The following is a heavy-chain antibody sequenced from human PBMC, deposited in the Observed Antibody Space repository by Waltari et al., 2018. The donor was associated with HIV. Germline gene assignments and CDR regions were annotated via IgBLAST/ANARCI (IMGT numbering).Heavy chain of an antibody. J-gene: IGHJ4*02. CDR3: ARSIRGGDVDY. CDR2: MNPNNGNT. Sequence: QVQLVQSGAEVKKPGASVKVSCKASGYTFTTYDINWVRQATGQGLEWMGWMNPNNGNTGYAQKFQGRVAMTRDTSISTAYLELDSLRAEDTAVYDCARSIRGGDVDYWGQGTLVTVSS. CDR1: GYTFTTYD. D-gene: IGHD3-10*01. V-gene: IGHV1-8*01.